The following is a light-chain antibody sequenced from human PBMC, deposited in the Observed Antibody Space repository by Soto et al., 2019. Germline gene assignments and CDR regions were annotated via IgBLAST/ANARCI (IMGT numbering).Light chain of an antibody. J-gene: IGLJ2*01. CDR3: GTWDNSLSVV. Sequence: QSVLTQPPSVSAAPGQKVTISCSGGSSNIGDNYVSWYQQFPGTAPKLLIYDNDKRPSGIPDRFSGYKSGTSATLGITGLQTGDEADYYCGTWDNSLSVVFGGGTKVTVL. CDR1: SSNIGDNY. V-gene: IGLV1-51*01. CDR2: DND.